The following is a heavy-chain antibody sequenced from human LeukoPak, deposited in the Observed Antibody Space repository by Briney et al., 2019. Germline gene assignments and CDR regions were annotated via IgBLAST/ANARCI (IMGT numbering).Heavy chain of an antibody. J-gene: IGHJ4*02. D-gene: IGHD3-10*01. V-gene: IGHV1-18*04. Sequence: ASVKVSCKASGYTFTSYGISWVRQAPGQGLEWMGWISAYNGNANYAQKLQGRVTMTTDTSTSTAYMELRSLRSDDTAAYYCARGRLLWFGELFPFDYWGQGTLVTVSS. CDR2: ISAYNGNA. CDR3: ARGRLLWFGELFPFDY. CDR1: GYTFTSYG.